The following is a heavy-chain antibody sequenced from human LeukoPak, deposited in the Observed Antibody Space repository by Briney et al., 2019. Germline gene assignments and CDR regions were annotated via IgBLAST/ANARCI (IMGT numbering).Heavy chain of an antibody. CDR3: ARQRSGYFEEYFDY. Sequence: PGGSLRLSCVASGFTFSNYGMNWVRQAPGKGLEWLAFMSGSSTNIYYADSVKGRFTISSDFAKNSLYLQMSSLRAEDTAVYYCARQRSGYFEEYFDYWGQGTVVTVSS. V-gene: IGHV3-48*04. CDR2: MSGSSTNI. J-gene: IGHJ4*02. D-gene: IGHD5-12*01. CDR1: GFTFSNYG.